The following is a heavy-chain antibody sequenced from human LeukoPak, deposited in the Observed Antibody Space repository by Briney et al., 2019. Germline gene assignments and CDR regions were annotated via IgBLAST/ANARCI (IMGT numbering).Heavy chain of an antibody. V-gene: IGHV3-23*01. Sequence: GGSLRLSCAPSGFTVSSSYMSWVRQAPGKGLERVSAISGSGDSTYSTDSVKGRFTISRDNSKNTLYLQMNSLRAEDTAVYYCAKKVPANWGSYFDYWGQGTLVTVSS. CDR2: ISGSGDST. CDR3: AKKVPANWGSYFDY. D-gene: IGHD7-27*01. J-gene: IGHJ4*02. CDR1: GFTVSSSY.